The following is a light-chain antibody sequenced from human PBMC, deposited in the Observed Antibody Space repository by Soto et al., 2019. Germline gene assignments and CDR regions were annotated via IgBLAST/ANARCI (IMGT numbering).Light chain of an antibody. CDR1: QSISSW. V-gene: IGKV1-5*01. CDR3: QQYDSYPIT. CDR2: DAS. Sequence: DIQIPRSPSTLSELVGGRVTITARASQSISSWVAWDQQKPGKAPKLLIYDASSLESGVPSRFSGSGSGTEFTLTISSLQPEDFATYYCQQYDSYPITFGQGTRLEIK. J-gene: IGKJ5*01.